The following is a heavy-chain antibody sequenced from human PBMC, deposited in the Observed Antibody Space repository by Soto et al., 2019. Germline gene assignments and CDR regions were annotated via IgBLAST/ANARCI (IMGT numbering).Heavy chain of an antibody. CDR3: AREGILGLFDAYDL. D-gene: IGHD3-3*01. CDR2: ISTHNGYT. V-gene: IGHV1-18*04. J-gene: IGHJ3*01. Sequence: QDQLVQSGAEVKKPGASVKVSCKASVFTSSGISWVRQAPGQRLEWMGWISTHNGYTIYAQKFQGRVIMTMDTSTTTVYMELRSLRPDDTAVYLCAREGILGLFDAYDLWGQGTMVTVSS. CDR1: VFTSSG.